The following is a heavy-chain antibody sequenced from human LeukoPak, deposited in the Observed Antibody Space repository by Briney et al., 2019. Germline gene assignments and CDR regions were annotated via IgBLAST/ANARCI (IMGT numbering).Heavy chain of an antibody. D-gene: IGHD1-1*01. J-gene: IGHJ4*02. CDR1: RFTFSSYW. CDR3: GRTGTTFIDY. CDR2: INSDGSST. V-gene: IGHV3-74*01. Sequence: QSGGSLRLSCAASRFTFSSYWIHWVRQAPGKGLVWVSRINSDGSSTSYADSVKGRFTISRDNAKNTLYLQMNSLRAEDTAVYYCGRTGTTFIDYWGQGTLVTVSS.